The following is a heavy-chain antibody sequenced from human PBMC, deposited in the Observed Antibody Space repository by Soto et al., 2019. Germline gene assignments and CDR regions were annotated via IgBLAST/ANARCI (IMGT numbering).Heavy chain of an antibody. CDR2: IYPGDSDT. Sequence: PGESLKISCKGSGYSFTSYWIGWVRQMPGKGLEWMGIIYPGDSDTRYSPSFQGQVTISADKSISTAYLQWSSLKASDTAMYYYARSASYYDILTGYFAYMDVWGKGTTVTVSS. V-gene: IGHV5-51*01. D-gene: IGHD3-9*01. J-gene: IGHJ6*03. CDR1: GYSFTSYW. CDR3: ARSASYYDILTGYFAYMDV.